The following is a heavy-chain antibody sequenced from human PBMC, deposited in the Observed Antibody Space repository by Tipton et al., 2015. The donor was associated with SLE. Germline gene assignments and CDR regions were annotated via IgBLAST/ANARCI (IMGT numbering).Heavy chain of an antibody. Sequence: TLSLTCTVSGDSISSSNYYWSWIRQPPGKGLEWIGYIYYSGSTNYNPSLKRRVTISVDTSKNQFSLRLSFVTAADTAIYYCARHRFGDPYFFDYLGQGSLVTVSS. J-gene: IGHJ4*02. V-gene: IGHV4-61*05. CDR2: IYYSGST. CDR3: ARHRFGDPYFFDY. D-gene: IGHD4-17*01. CDR1: GDSISSSNYY.